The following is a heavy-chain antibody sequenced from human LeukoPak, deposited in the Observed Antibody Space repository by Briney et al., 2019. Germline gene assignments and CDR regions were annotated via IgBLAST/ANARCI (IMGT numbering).Heavy chain of an antibody. Sequence: GGSLRLSCAASGFTFSSYAMSWVRQAPGKGLEWVSAISGSGGSTYYADSVKGRFTISRDNAKNTLYLQMNSLRAEDTAVYYCARDQGDAFDIWGQGTMATVSS. CDR2: ISGSGGST. J-gene: IGHJ3*02. V-gene: IGHV3-23*01. CDR1: GFTFSSYA. CDR3: ARDQGDAFDI.